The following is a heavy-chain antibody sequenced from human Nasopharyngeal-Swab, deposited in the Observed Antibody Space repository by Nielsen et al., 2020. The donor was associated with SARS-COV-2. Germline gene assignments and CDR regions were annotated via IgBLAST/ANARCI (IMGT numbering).Heavy chain of an antibody. Sequence: GRSLKISCAASGFTFSSYGMHWVRQAPGKGLEWVAVIWYDGSNKYYADSVKGRFTISRDNSKNTLYLQMNSLRAEDTAVYYCARDGYSSDYGMDVWGQGTTVTVSS. CDR2: IWYDGSNK. J-gene: IGHJ6*02. V-gene: IGHV3-33*01. CDR1: GFTFSSYG. D-gene: IGHD6-25*01. CDR3: ARDGYSSDYGMDV.